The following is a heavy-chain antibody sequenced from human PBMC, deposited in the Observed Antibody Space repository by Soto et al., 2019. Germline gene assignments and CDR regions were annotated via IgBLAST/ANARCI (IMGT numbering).Heavy chain of an antibody. J-gene: IGHJ6*02. CDR2: INPSGGST. CDR1: GYTFTTYY. CDR3: ARVSVDIVATTRVSGGMDV. D-gene: IGHD5-12*01. Sequence: QVQLVQSGAEVKKPGASVKVSCKASGYTFTTYYMHWVRQAPGQGLEWMGIINPSGGSTSYAQKFQGRVTMTRDTSTSTVYMELSSLRSEDTAVYYCARVSVDIVATTRVSGGMDVWGQGTTVTVSS. V-gene: IGHV1-46*01.